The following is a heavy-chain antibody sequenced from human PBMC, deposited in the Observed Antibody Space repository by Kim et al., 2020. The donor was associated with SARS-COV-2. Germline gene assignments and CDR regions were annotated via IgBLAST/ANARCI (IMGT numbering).Heavy chain of an antibody. Sequence: GGSLRLSCAASGFTFSSYSMNWVRQAPGKGLEWVSSISSSSSYIYYADSVKGRFTISRDNAKNSLYLQMNSLRAEDTAVYYCARDLGYGLWFGESRGPDAFDIWGQGTMVTVSS. V-gene: IGHV3-21*01. J-gene: IGHJ3*02. D-gene: IGHD3-10*01. CDR2: ISSSSSYI. CDR3: ARDLGYGLWFGESRGPDAFDI. CDR1: GFTFSSYS.